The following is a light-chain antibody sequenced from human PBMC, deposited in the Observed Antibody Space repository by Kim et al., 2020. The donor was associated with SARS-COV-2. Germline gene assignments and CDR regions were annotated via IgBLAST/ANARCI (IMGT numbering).Light chain of an antibody. CDR3: QTWGTGSVI. J-gene: IGLJ2*01. Sequence: ASVKLTCTLSSGHSSYAIAWYQQQPEKGPRYLMKLYSDGSHNKGDGIPDRFSGSSSGSERYLTISSLQSEDEADYYCQTWGTGSVIFGGGTQLTVL. CDR1: SGHSSYA. V-gene: IGLV4-69*01. CDR2: LYSDGSH.